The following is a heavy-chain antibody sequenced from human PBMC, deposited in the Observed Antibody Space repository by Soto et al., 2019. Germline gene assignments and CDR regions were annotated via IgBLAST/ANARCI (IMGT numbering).Heavy chain of an antibody. Sequence: SETLSLTCTVSGGSISSRSYYWGWIRQPPGKGLEWIGSIYYSGSTYYNPSLKSRVTISVDTSKNQFSLKLSSVTAADTAMYYCARHERHYDILTGGDYYYYGMDVWGQGTTVTVS. D-gene: IGHD3-9*01. CDR3: ARHERHYDILTGGDYYYYGMDV. CDR2: IYYSGST. CDR1: GGSISSRSYY. J-gene: IGHJ6*02. V-gene: IGHV4-39*01.